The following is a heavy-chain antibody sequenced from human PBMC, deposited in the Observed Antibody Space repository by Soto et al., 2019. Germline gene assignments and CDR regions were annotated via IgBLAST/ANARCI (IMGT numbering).Heavy chain of an antibody. CDR2: IIPILGIA. CDR1: GGTFSSYT. Sequence: GASVKVSCKASGGTFSSYTISWVRQAPGQGLEWMGRIIPILGIANYAQKFQGRVTITADKSTSTAYMELSSLRSEDTAVYYCAREGNRDGYNWRGFDYWGQGTLVTVSS. D-gene: IGHD1-1*01. J-gene: IGHJ4*02. CDR3: AREGNRDGYNWRGFDY. V-gene: IGHV1-69*04.